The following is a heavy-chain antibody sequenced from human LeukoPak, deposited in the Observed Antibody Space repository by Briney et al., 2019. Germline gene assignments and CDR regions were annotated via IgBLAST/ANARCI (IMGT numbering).Heavy chain of an antibody. V-gene: IGHV4-30-4*01. J-gene: IGHJ6*02. D-gene: IGHD3-10*01. CDR2: IYYSCST. CDR3: ASPRGPNGMDV. Sequence: SQTPLMTCSVAAGYSSTGYYYCSWRRLPPEDVLGLIGYIYYSCSTYYNPSLKGRVTISVDTSKNQLSLKLSSVTAADTAVYYCASPRGPNGMDVWGQGTTVTVSS. CDR1: AGYSSTGYYY.